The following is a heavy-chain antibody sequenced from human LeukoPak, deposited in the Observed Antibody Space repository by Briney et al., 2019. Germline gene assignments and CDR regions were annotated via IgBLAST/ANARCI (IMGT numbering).Heavy chain of an antibody. D-gene: IGHD2-2*01. J-gene: IGHJ6*03. CDR2: INPNSGGT. V-gene: IGHV1-2*02. CDR3: ASTPYCSSTSCYRDYYYMDV. CDR1: GYTFTGYY. Sequence: ASAKVSCKASGYTFTGYYMHWVRQAPGQGLEWMGWINPNSGGTNYAQKFQGRVTMTRDTSISTAYMELSRLRSDDTAVYYCASTPYCSSTSCYRDYYYMDVWGKGTTVTVSS.